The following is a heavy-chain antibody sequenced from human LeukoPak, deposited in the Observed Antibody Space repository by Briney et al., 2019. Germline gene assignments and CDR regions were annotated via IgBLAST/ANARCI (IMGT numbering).Heavy chain of an antibody. CDR1: GFTFSSYS. CDR3: ARNYYDSSGYLDYYFDY. V-gene: IGHV3-21*01. CDR2: ISSSSSYI. D-gene: IGHD3-22*01. J-gene: IGHJ4*02. Sequence: GGSLRLSCAASGFTFSSYSVNWVRQAPGKGLEWVSSISSSSSYIYYADSVKGRFTISRDNAKNSLYLQMNSLRAEDTAVYYCARNYYDSSGYLDYYFDYWGQGTLVTVSS.